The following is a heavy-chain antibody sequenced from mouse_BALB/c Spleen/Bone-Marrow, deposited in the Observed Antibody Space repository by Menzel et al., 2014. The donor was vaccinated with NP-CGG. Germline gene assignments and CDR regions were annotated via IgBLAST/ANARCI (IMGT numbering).Heavy chain of an antibody. CDR3: ANYYYGSSLFAY. V-gene: IGHV14-3*02. CDR1: GFNIKDTY. CDR2: IDPANGNT. Sequence: EVKLMESGAELVKPGASVKLSCTASGFNIKDTYMHWVKQRPEQGLEWIGRIDPANGNTKYDPKFQGKATITADTSSNTAYLQLGSLTSEDTAVYYCANYYYGSSLFAYWGQGTLVTVSA. J-gene: IGHJ3*01. D-gene: IGHD1-1*01.